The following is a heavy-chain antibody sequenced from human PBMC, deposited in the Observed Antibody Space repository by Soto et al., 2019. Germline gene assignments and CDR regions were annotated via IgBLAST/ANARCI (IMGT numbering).Heavy chain of an antibody. CDR3: VIDLHLASDGYRYGGDY. CDR2: ISYEGVGK. Sequence: QVQLVESGGGVVQPGTSLRLSCAASGFSFSTYGMHWVRQAPGKGLEWVAIISYEGVGKFYADSVKGRLTVSRDNSKNTLDLKLSNLRAEDTAVYYCVIDLHLASDGYRYGGDYWRQGNLVTVSS. V-gene: IGHV3-30*03. CDR1: GFSFSTYG. D-gene: IGHD5-18*01. J-gene: IGHJ4*02.